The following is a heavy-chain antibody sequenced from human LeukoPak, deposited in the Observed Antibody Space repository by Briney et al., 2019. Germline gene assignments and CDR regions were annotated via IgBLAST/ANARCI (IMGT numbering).Heavy chain of an antibody. D-gene: IGHD6-19*01. V-gene: IGHV3-23*01. CDR3: AKDLWGWSAMDV. J-gene: IGHJ6*02. Sequence: GGSLRLSCAASGFTFIGSAMCWVRQAPGKGLEWVSGSGGDGKTYYAGSVNGRFTISRDDSNNMLYLQMNRLRDEDTALYYCAKDLWGWSAMDVWGQGTTVTVSS. CDR2: SGGDGKT. CDR1: GFTFIGSA.